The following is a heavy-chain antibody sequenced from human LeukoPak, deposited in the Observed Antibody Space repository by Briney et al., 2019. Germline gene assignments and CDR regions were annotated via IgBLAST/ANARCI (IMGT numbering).Heavy chain of an antibody. CDR1: GFTFSSYG. V-gene: IGHV3-33*06. Sequence: GGSLRLSCAASGFTFSSYGMHWVRQAPGKGLQWVGLIWYDGSNSVYADSVKGRFTISRDNSKNTVHLQMNNLRAEDTAVYYCAKDYGTTATAVQLRAPYFDYWGQGALVTVAS. CDR2: IWYDGSNS. J-gene: IGHJ4*02. D-gene: IGHD4-11*01. CDR3: AKDYGTTATAVQLRAPYFDY.